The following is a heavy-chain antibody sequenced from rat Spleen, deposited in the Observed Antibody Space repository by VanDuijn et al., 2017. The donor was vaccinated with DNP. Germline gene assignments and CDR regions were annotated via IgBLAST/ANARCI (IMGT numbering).Heavy chain of an antibody. D-gene: IGHD3-7*01. J-gene: IGHJ3*01. CDR3: ATHELPAYAAFVY. CDR1: GFTFSDYN. Sequence: EVQLVESGGGLVQPGRSLKLSCAASGFTFSDYNMAWVRQAPKKGLEWVATILYDGSSTYYRDSVKGRFTISRDNVKRTLYLQMDSLKSEDTATYYCATHELPAYAAFVYWGQGTLVAVSS. V-gene: IGHV5S10*01. CDR2: ILYDGSST.